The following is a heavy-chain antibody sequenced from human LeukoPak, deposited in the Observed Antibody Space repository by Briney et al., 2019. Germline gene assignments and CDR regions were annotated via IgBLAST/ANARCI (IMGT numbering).Heavy chain of an antibody. V-gene: IGHV4-34*01. J-gene: IGHJ4*02. D-gene: IGHD5-12*01. CDR1: GGSFSAYY. Sequence: SETLSLTCAVYGGSFSAYYWSWIRQPPGKGLEWIGEINHSGRTNYNASSKSRVTISVDKSKNQFSLKMSYVTAADTAVYYCARSPRYSGYDYGSDYWGRGILVTVSS. CDR3: ARSPRYSGYDYGSDY. CDR2: INHSGRT.